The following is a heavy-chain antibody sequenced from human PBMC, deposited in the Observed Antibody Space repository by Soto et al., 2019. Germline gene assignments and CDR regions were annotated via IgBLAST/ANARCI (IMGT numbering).Heavy chain of an antibody. D-gene: IGHD1-26*01. V-gene: IGHV3-23*01. J-gene: IGHJ3*02. CDR2: ISASGGGT. CDR1: GFTFTNYA. CDR3: ARPIVGGTLHPLDI. Sequence: PGGSLRLSCAVSGFTFTNYAMNWVRQAPGKGLEWVSAISASGGGTYYADSVRGRFTISRDYSKNMLFLQMNSLRAEDTAIYYCARPIVGGTLHPLDIWGQGTMVTVSS.